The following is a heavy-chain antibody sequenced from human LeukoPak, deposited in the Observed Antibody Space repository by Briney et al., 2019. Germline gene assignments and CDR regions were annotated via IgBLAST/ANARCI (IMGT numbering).Heavy chain of an antibody. D-gene: IGHD4-17*01. CDR2: IYHSGST. Sequence: PSQTLSLTCAVSGGSISSGGYSWSWIRQPPGKGLEWIGYIYHSGSTNYNPSLKSRVTISVDTSKNQFSLKLSSVTAADTAVYYCARGWGYGDYVDYWGQGTLVTVSS. CDR1: GGSISSGGYS. CDR3: ARGWGYGDYVDY. V-gene: IGHV4-30-2*01. J-gene: IGHJ4*02.